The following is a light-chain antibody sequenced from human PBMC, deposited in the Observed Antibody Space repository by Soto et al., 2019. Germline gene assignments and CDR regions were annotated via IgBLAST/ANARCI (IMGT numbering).Light chain of an antibody. Sequence: EMVLTQSPATLSWSPGEIATRACRASQSVSSYLAWYQQKPCQAPRLLIYDASNRATGIPARFSGSGSGTDFTLTISSLEHEDFAVYYCQERSNWPTFGQGTKVDIK. CDR3: QERSNWPT. CDR1: QSVSSY. CDR2: DAS. V-gene: IGKV3-11*01. J-gene: IGKJ1*01.